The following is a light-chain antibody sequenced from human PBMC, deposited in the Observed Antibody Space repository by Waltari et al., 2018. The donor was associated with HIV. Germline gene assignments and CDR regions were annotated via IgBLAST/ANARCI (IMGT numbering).Light chain of an antibody. CDR1: SSDVGVYNY. CDR3: SSYAGSDSPYV. Sequence: QSALTQPPSASGSPGQSVTIFCTGTSSDVGVYNYVSCYQQHPDKAPKLIIFEVNKRPSGVPDRFSGSKSGNTASLTVSGLQAEDEADYYCSSYAGSDSPYVFGSGTTVTVL. J-gene: IGLJ1*01. V-gene: IGLV2-8*01. CDR2: EVN.